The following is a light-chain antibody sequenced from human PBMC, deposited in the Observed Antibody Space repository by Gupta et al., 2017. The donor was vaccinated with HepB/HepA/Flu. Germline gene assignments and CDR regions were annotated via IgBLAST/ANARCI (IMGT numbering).Light chain of an antibody. Sequence: IQMTQSPSSLSASVGDRVTITCRASQSISRYLNWYQQKPGKAPKLLMFTASSLESGVPSRFSGSGSGTDFTLTISRLQPEDLAIYYCQHSYSAPWTFGEGTKVEIK. CDR3: QHSYSAPWT. V-gene: IGKV1-39*01. CDR1: QSISRY. J-gene: IGKJ1*01. CDR2: TAS.